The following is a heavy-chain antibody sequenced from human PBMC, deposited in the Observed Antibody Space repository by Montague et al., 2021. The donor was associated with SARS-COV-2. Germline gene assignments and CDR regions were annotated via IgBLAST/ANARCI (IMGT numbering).Heavy chain of an antibody. Sequence: SETLSLTCTVSGGSITGYYWSWLRRSPGKGLEWIAYIYDSGAVNYNPSLGSRVTISTDTSKNQLSLKVNSVTAADTAVYYCVREHPYGGPRGAYDTWGQGTVVTVSS. J-gene: IGHJ3*02. V-gene: IGHV4-59*01. CDR1: GGSITGYY. D-gene: IGHD4-17*01. CDR2: IYDSGAV. CDR3: VREHPYGGPRGAYDT.